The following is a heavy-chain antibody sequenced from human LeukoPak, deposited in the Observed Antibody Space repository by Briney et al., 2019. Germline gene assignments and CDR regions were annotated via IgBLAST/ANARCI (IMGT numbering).Heavy chain of an antibody. CDR2: INPSGGSA. V-gene: IGHV1-46*01. J-gene: IGHJ5*02. D-gene: IGHD3-16*01. CDR3: AREFGGSDP. Sequence: ASVKVSCKASGYTFTTYYMHWVRQAPGQGLEWMGIINPSGGSATYAQKFQGRVTMTRDTSTTTVYMELSSLRSEDAAVYYCAREFGGSDPWGQGTLVTVSS. CDR1: GYTFTTYY.